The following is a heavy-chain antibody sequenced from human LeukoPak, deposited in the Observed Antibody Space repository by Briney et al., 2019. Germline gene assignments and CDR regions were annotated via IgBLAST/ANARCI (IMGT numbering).Heavy chain of an antibody. CDR1: GGSISSYY. CDR3: ARAIVVVPAAMKYFDY. V-gene: IGHV4-4*07. J-gene: IGHJ4*02. D-gene: IGHD2-2*01. Sequence: SETLSLTCTVSGGSISSYYWSWIRQPAGKGLEWIGRIYTSGSTNYNPSLKSRVTMSVDTSKNQFSLKLSSVTAADTAVYYCARAIVVVPAAMKYFDYWGQGTLATVSS. CDR2: IYTSGST.